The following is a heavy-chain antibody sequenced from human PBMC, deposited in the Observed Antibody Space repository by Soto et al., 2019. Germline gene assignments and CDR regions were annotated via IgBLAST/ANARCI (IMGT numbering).Heavy chain of an antibody. D-gene: IGHD3-22*01. CDR3: AKDRVYDTHNYFATDY. CDR2: IWYDGSNK. CDR1: GFTFSSYG. V-gene: IGHV3-33*06. J-gene: IGHJ4*02. Sequence: PGGSLRLSCAASGFTFSSYGMHWVRQAPGKGLEWVAVIWYDGSNKYYADSVKGRFTTSRDNSKNTLYLQMNNLRAEDTAVYYCAKDRVYDTHNYFATDYWGQGTLVTVSS.